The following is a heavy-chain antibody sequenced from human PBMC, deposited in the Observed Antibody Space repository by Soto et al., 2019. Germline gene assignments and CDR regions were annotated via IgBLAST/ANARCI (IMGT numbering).Heavy chain of an antibody. J-gene: IGHJ4*02. V-gene: IGHV3-33*01. CDR2: IWYDGSNK. Sequence: GGSLRLSCAASGFTFSSYGMHWVRQAPGKGLEWVAVIWYDGSNKYYADSVKGRFTISRDNSKNTLYLQMNSLRAEDTAVYYCARDRSLISGYDLPLDYWGQGTLVTVSS. D-gene: IGHD5-12*01. CDR3: ARDRSLISGYDLPLDY. CDR1: GFTFSSYG.